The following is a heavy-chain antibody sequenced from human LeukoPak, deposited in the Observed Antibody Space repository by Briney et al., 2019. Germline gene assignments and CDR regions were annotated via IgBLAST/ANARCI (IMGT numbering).Heavy chain of an antibody. CDR2: LSYTGSA. V-gene: IGHV4-59*08. Sequence: SETLSLTCTVSGGSISSYYWSWIRQPPGKGLEWIGYLSYTGSANYNPSLKSRVTISVDTSKNQFSLKLSSVTAADTAVYFCARGLEYSSSTNWFDPWGQGTLVIVSS. CDR1: GGSISSYY. J-gene: IGHJ5*02. CDR3: ARGLEYSSSTNWFDP. D-gene: IGHD6-6*01.